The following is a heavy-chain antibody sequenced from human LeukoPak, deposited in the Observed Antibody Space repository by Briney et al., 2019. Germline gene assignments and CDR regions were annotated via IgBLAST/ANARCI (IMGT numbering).Heavy chain of an antibody. Sequence: GGSLRLSCAASRFTFSTYAMHWVRQAPGKGLEWVAVISHDGSNKYYAESVKGRFTVSRDNSKNTLYLQMSDLTSDDTAVYYCVRGGSPTVTLEYWGQGTLVTVSS. V-gene: IGHV3-30-3*01. CDR3: VRGGSPTVTLEY. CDR2: ISHDGSNK. J-gene: IGHJ4*02. D-gene: IGHD4-17*01. CDR1: RFTFSTYA.